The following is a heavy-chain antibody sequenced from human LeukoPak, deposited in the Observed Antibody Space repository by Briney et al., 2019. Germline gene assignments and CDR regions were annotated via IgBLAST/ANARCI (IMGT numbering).Heavy chain of an antibody. CDR1: GFTFIKYE. V-gene: IGHV3-48*03. D-gene: IGHD6-13*01. CDR2: ITTSGKTI. J-gene: IGHJ4*02. CDR3: AKEGYPQNYFDS. Sequence: QPGGSLRLSCAASGFTFIKYEMNWVRQAPGKGLEWVSYITTSGKTINYADSVKGGLNIYRDNAKNSLYLQMNSLRGEETAVYSCAKEGYPQNYFDSWGQGTLVTVSS.